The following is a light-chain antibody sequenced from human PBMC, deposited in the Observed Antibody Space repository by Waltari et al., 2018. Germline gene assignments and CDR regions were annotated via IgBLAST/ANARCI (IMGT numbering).Light chain of an antibody. J-gene: IGKJ2*01. V-gene: IGKV1-5*03. CDR2: KAS. CDR1: ENVSKW. CDR3: QQSYTYSYT. Sequence: DIQMTQSPSTLSASVGDRVTITCRASENVSKWLAWYQQKPGKAPKLLVYKASTFRSGVPSRFSGSGAGTEFSLTISSLQPDDFATYYCQQSYTYSYTFGQGTKLEIK.